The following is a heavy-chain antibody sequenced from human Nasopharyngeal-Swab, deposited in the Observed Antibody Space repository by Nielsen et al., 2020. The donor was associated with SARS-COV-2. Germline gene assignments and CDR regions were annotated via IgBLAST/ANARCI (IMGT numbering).Heavy chain of an antibody. Sequence: GAPKISRTASGFTFDDYAMHWVRQAPGKGLEWVSLINGDGNSPYYGDSVKGRFTISRDNSKNSLYLQMNSLRTEDTALYYCAKDMAEVGATDYWGQGTLVTVSS. V-gene: IGHV3-43*02. CDR1: GFTFDDYA. CDR3: AKDMAEVGATDY. D-gene: IGHD1-26*01. CDR2: INGDGNSP. J-gene: IGHJ4*02.